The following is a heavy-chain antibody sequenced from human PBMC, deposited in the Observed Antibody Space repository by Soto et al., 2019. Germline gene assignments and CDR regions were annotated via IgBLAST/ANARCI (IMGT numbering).Heavy chain of an antibody. D-gene: IGHD3-22*01. V-gene: IGHV4-30-4*08. CDR3: ARGLISGYYLYDAFDI. CDR2: IYYSGST. Sequence: SETLSLTCTVSGGSISSGDYYWSWIRQPPGKGLEWIGYIYYSGSTYYNTSLKSRVTISVDTSKNQFSLKLSSVTAADTSVYYCARGLISGYYLYDAFDIWGQGTMVT. CDR1: GGSISSGDYY. J-gene: IGHJ3*02.